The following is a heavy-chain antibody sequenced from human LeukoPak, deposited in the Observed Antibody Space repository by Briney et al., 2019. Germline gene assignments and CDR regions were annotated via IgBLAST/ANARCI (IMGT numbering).Heavy chain of an antibody. CDR1: GFTSSSYA. CDR2: ISYDGSNK. D-gene: IGHD2-2*01. J-gene: IGHJ4*02. V-gene: IGHV3-30*04. Sequence: PGGSLRLSCAASGFTSSSYAMHWVRQAPGKGLEWVAVISYDGSNKHYADSVKGRFTISRDNSKNTLYLQMNSLRAEDTAVYCCARDTVGSSTSFDYWGQGTLVTVSS. CDR3: ARDTVGSSTSFDY.